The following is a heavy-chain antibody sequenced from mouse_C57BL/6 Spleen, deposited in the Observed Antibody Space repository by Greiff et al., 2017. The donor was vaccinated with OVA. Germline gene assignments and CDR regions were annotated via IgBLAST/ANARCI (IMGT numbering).Heavy chain of an antibody. CDR2: ISSGGSYT. Sequence: EVMLVESGGDLVKPGGSLKLSCAASGFTFSSYGMSWVRQTPDKRLEWVATISSGGSYTYYPDSVKGRFTISRDNAKNTLYLQMSSLKSEDTAMYYCARQDYPYYAMDYWGQGTSVTVSS. CDR1: GFTFSSYG. CDR3: ARQDYPYYAMDY. J-gene: IGHJ4*01. D-gene: IGHD2-4*01. V-gene: IGHV5-6*01.